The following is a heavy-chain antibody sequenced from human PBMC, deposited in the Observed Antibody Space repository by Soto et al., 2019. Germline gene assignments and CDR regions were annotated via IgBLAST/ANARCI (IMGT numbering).Heavy chain of an antibody. D-gene: IGHD6-19*01. Sequence: SETLSLTCTVSGGSISSYYWSWIRQPPGKGLEWIGYIYYSGSTNYNPSLKSRVTISVDTSKNQFSLKLSSMTAADTAVYYCARVPPQIAVAGTGAFDIWGQGTMVTVSS. CDR2: IYYSGST. V-gene: IGHV4-59*01. CDR3: ARVPPQIAVAGTGAFDI. J-gene: IGHJ3*02. CDR1: GGSISSYY.